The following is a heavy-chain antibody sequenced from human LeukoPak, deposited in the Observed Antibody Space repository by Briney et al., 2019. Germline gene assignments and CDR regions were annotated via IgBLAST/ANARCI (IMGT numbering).Heavy chain of an antibody. CDR3: ARSGPPYSSSSWFGP. Sequence: SETLSLTCTVSGYSISSGYYWGWIRQPPGQGLEWIGSIYHSGSTYYNPSLKSRVTISVDTSKNQFSLKLSSVTAADTAVYYCARSGPPYSSSSWFGPWGQGTLVTVSS. CDR1: GYSISSGYY. D-gene: IGHD6-6*01. CDR2: IYHSGST. J-gene: IGHJ5*02. V-gene: IGHV4-38-2*02.